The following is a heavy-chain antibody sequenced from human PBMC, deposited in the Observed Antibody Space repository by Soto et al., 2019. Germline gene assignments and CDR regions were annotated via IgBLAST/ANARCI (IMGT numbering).Heavy chain of an antibody. D-gene: IGHD3-9*01. Sequence: AAVQVSRKASGYTFTSYHMHRVRLAPGQGLEWMGIINPSGGSTSYAQKVQGRGTMTRDTSTSTVYMELSSLRSEDTAVYYCARDRMALPYFVEGSMALAFERWGQGKMV. J-gene: IGHJ3*02. CDR3: ARDRMALPYFVEGSMALAFER. CDR1: GYTFTSYH. CDR2: INPSGGST. V-gene: IGHV1-46*03.